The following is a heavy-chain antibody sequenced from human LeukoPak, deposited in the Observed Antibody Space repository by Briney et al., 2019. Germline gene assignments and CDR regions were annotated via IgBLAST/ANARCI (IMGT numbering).Heavy chain of an antibody. CDR3: ARVKSWLRGSCFDY. V-gene: IGHV1-2*02. Sequence: ASVKVSCKASGYTFTVYYMHGVRQAPGQGLEWMGWINPNSGGTNYAQKFQGRVTRTRDTSISTAYMELSRLRSDDTAVYYCARVKSWLRGSCFDYWGQGTLVTVSS. CDR2: INPNSGGT. CDR1: GYTFTVYY. J-gene: IGHJ4*02. D-gene: IGHD5-24*01.